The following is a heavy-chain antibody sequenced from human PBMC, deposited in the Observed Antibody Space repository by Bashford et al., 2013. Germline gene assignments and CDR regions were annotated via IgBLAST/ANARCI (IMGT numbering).Heavy chain of an antibody. CDR1: GFTLTGYY. CDR2: ISLYNGNT. V-gene: IGHV1-18*04. Sequence: ASVKVSCKTSGFTLTGYYMYWVRQAPGQGLEWMGWISLYNGNTRYAQKVQGRVTMTTDTSTSTAYMELRSLRSDDTAVYYCARGRSAVSSWYLHGGYWGQGTLVTVSS. CDR3: ARGRSAVSSWYLHGGY. D-gene: IGHD6-13*01. J-gene: IGHJ4*02.